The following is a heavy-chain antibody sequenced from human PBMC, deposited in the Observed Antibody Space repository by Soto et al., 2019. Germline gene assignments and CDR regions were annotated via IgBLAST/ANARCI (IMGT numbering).Heavy chain of an antibody. CDR2: ISGSGGST. J-gene: IGHJ4*02. D-gene: IGHD2-2*03. CDR1: GFAFSSYA. CDR3: AKLDDGVYFDY. V-gene: IGHV3-23*01. Sequence: PGGSLRLSCAASGFAFSSYAMSWVRQAPGKGLEWVSAISGSGGSTYYADSVKGRITISRDNSMNTLYLQMNSLRAEDTAVYYCAKLDDGVYFDYWGLGTLVTVSS.